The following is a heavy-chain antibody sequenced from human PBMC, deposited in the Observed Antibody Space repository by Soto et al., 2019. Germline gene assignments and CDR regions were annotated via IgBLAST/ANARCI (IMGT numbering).Heavy chain of an antibody. D-gene: IGHD6-6*01. V-gene: IGHV1-69*13. J-gene: IGHJ3*02. CDR1: GGTFSSYA. CDR3: ARGKAARGEIHALDI. CDR2: IIPIFGTA. Sequence: ASVKVSCKASGGTFSSYAISWVRQAPGQGLEWMGGIIPIFGTANYAQKFQGRVAITAHESASTAYMELSGLRSEDTAVYYCARGKAARGEIHALDIWGEGTMVTVSS.